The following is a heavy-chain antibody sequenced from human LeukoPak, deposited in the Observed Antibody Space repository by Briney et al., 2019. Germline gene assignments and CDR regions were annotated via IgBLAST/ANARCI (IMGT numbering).Heavy chain of an antibody. J-gene: IGHJ6*02. CDR3: ARRVRIGGFDGMDV. D-gene: IGHD1-26*01. CDR1: GYTFTSYG. V-gene: IGHV1-18*01. Sequence: ASVKVSCKASGYTFTSYGISWVRQAPGQGLEWMGWISAYNDNTNYAQKLQGRVTMTTDTSTSTAYMELRSLRSDDTAVYYCARRVRIGGFDGMDVWGQGTTVTVSS. CDR2: ISAYNDNT.